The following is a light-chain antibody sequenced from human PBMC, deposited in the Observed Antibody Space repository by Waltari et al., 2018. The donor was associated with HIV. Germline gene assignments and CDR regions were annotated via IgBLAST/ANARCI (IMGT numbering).Light chain of an antibody. J-gene: IGLJ1*01. CDR1: STYVDTF. Sequence: QSALTQPHSVSGSPGQSLTISCTRTSTYVDTFVSWYQQHPGKAPKVIIFDVNKRPSGVPDRFSGSKSGNTASLTISGLQAEDEADYYCCSHAGNFIFVFGTGTKVTVL. CDR3: CSHAGNFIFV. V-gene: IGLV2-11*01. CDR2: DVN.